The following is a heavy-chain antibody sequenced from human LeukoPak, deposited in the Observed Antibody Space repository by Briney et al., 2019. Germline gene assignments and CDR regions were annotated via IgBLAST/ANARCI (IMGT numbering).Heavy chain of an antibody. D-gene: IGHD4-17*01. Sequence: ASVKVSCKASGGTFSSYAISWARHAPGQGLEWMGRIIPILGIANYAQKFQGRVTITADKSTSTAYMELSSLRSEDTAVYYCARDGTTVTTRPFDYWGQGTLVTVSS. CDR2: IIPILGIA. V-gene: IGHV1-69*04. CDR1: GGTFSSYA. J-gene: IGHJ4*02. CDR3: ARDGTTVTTRPFDY.